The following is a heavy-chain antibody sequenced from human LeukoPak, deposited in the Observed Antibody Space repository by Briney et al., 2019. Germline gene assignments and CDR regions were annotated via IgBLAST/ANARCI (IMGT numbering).Heavy chain of an antibody. D-gene: IGHD6-13*01. CDR1: GYTFTNFG. J-gene: IGHJ4*02. CDR3: AAIAAAGYFDY. Sequence: GASVKVSCKASGYTFTNFGIHWVRQAPGQGLEFMGWISTYNGNTYYAQKFQGRVTMTTDTSTTTAYMELRSLRSDDTAVYYCAAIAAAGYFDYWGQGTLSPSP. V-gene: IGHV1-18*01. CDR2: ISTYNGNT.